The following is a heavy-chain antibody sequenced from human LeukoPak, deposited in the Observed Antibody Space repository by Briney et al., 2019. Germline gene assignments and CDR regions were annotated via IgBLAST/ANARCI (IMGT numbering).Heavy chain of an antibody. CDR1: GHRFTNHW. CDR3: VRHHYIGSYYPDY. Sequence: GEPLKISCEVSGHRFTNHWIGWVRQMPGKGLEWMGIINLGDSDTRYSPSFQGQVTISGDKSISTAYLQWSSLKASDTAMYYCVRHHYIGSYYPDYWGQGTLVTVSS. V-gene: IGHV5-51*01. D-gene: IGHD1-26*01. J-gene: IGHJ4*02. CDR2: INLGDSDT.